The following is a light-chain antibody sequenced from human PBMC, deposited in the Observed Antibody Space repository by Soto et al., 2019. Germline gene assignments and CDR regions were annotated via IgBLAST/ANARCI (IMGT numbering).Light chain of an antibody. CDR1: QSVRGN. CDR2: GAS. V-gene: IGKV3-15*01. J-gene: IGKJ5*01. Sequence: EIVMTQSPATLSVSPGERATLSCRASQSVRGNLAWYQQKPGQSPRLLIYGASSRATGIPARFSGSGSGTDFTLTISRLVPEDFAVYYCQQRSNWPPSITFGQGTRLEIK. CDR3: QQRSNWPPSIT.